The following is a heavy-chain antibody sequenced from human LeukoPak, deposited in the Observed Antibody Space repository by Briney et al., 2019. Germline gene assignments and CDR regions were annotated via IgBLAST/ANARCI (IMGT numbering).Heavy chain of an antibody. D-gene: IGHD2-15*01. CDR3: AREGGLVCSGGSCYPYYYYYYGMDV. CDR1: GYTFTGYY. J-gene: IGHJ6*02. Sequence: ASVKVSCKASGYTFTGYYMHWVRQAPGQRLEWMGWINAGNGNTKYSQKFQGRVTITRDTSASTAYMELSSLRSEDTAVYYCAREGGLVCSGGSCYPYYYYYYGMDVWGQGTTVTVSS. CDR2: INAGNGNT. V-gene: IGHV1-3*01.